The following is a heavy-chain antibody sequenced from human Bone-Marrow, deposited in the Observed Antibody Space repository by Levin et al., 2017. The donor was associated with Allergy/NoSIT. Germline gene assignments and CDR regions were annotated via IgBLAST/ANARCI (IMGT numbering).Heavy chain of an antibody. V-gene: IGHV3-15*01. Sequence: PGGSLRLSCATSGFTFSNAWMNWVRQAPGKGLEWVGRIKSTSDGGTTDYAAPVKGRFIISRDDSENTLYLQMNSLGTEDAAVYYCTTDLKWRTRSTGRTYYNLDVWGQGTTVTVSS. CDR3: TTDLKWRTRSTGRTYYNLDV. CDR1: GFTFSNAW. J-gene: IGHJ6*02. D-gene: IGHD5/OR15-5a*01. CDR2: IKSTSDGGTT.